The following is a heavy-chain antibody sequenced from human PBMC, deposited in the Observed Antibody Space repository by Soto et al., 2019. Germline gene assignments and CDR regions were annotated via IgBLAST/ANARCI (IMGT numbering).Heavy chain of an antibody. V-gene: IGHV3-21*04. J-gene: IGHJ4*02. D-gene: IGHD2-15*01. CDR1: ALPCCRCK. CDR3: ARDEGGYRSIRRQYLFDS. CDR2: ISASSYI. Sequence: CGSLSVSCAASALPCCRCKMNWVRQAPGKGIVWVASISASSYIYYADSTKGRFTISRDNPKSSLYVHMNDLRAEDTAVYYWARDEGGYRSIRRQYLFDSGGQGTLV.